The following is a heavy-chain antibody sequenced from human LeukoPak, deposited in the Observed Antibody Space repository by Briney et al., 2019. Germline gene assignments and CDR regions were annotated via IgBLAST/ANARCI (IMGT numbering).Heavy chain of an antibody. V-gene: IGHV4-4*09. J-gene: IGHJ6*03. CDR1: GGTISSYY. CDR2: IYTSWST. CDR3: ARNLYYYYYMDV. Sequence: SETLSLTCTVSGGTISSYYWSWIRQPPGKGLEGIGYIYTSWSTNYNPSLKSRVTISVDTSKNQFSLKLSSVTAADTAVYYCARNLYYYYYMDVWGKGTTVTVSS. D-gene: IGHD1-14*01.